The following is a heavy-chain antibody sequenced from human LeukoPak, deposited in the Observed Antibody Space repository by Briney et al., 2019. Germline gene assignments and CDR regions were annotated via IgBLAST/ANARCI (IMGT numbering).Heavy chain of an antibody. D-gene: IGHD5-18*01. CDR2: IYPGDSDT. V-gene: IGHV5-51*01. CDR1: GYTFTNYW. J-gene: IGHJ4*02. CDR3: ARPRDTAMVLFDY. Sequence: GESLKISCKGSGYTFTNYWIGWVRQMPGKGLEWMGIIYPGDSDTRFSPSFQGQVTISADKSISTAYLQWSSLKASDTAMYYCARPRDTAMVLFDYWGQGTLVTVSS.